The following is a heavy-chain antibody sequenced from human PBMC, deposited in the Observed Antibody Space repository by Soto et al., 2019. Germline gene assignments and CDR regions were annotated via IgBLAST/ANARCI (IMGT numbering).Heavy chain of an antibody. Sequence: QVQLVQSGAEVKKPGSSVRVSCKSSGGVFSSFGLSWVRQAPGQGLEWMGGIIPIFGSANYAQKFQGRVTITADDSTSTGYMELSSLRSEDTALYYCARGRGNSAVITTFDYWGQGTLVTVSS. V-gene: IGHV1-69*01. CDR2: IIPIFGSA. D-gene: IGHD3-16*01. CDR3: ARGRGNSAVITTFDY. CDR1: GGVFSSFG. J-gene: IGHJ4*02.